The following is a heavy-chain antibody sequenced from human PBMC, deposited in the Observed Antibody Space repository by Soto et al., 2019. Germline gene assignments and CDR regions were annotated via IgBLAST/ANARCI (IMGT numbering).Heavy chain of an antibody. CDR2: IDSSSSYT. CDR1: GFTFSDYY. CDR3: ASITAAAGGRRYFDL. Sequence: QVQLVESGGGVVKPGGSLRLSCAASGFTFSDYYMSWIRQAPGKGLEWVSYIDSSSSYTNYADSVKGRFTISRDNAKNSLYMQMKRLRAEDTAVYYGASITAAAGGRRYFDLWGRGTLVTVSS. V-gene: IGHV3-11*05. D-gene: IGHD6-13*01. J-gene: IGHJ2*01.